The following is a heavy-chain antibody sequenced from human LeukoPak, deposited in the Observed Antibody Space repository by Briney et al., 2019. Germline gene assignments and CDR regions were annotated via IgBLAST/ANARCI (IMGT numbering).Heavy chain of an antibody. CDR2: ISSSGSTI. J-gene: IGHJ4*02. Sequence: GGSLRLSCAASGFTFSSYEMNWVRKAPGKGLEWVSYISSSGSTIYYADSVKGRFTISRDNAKNSLYLQMNSLRAEDTAVYYCARAQGDGDYPDYWGQGTLVTVSS. CDR1: GFTFSSYE. V-gene: IGHV3-48*03. CDR3: ARAQGDGDYPDY. D-gene: IGHD4-17*01.